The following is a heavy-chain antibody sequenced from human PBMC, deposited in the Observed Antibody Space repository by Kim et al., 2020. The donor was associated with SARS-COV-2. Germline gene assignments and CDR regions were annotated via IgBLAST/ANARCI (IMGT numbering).Heavy chain of an antibody. CDR1: GGSFSGYY. J-gene: IGHJ2*01. Sequence: SETLSLTCAVYGGSFSGYYWSWIRQPPGKGLEWIGEINHSGSTNYNPSLKSRVTISVDTSKNQFSLKLSSVTAADTAVYYCARSTWYFDLWGRGTLVTVS. V-gene: IGHV4-34*01. CDR2: INHSGST. CDR3: ARSTWYFDL.